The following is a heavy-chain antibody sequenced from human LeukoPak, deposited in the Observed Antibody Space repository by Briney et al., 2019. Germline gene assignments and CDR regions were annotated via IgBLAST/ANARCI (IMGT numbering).Heavy chain of an antibody. CDR2: IYYSGST. Sequence: PSETLSLTCTVSGGSVSSGSYFWSWIRQPPGKGLEWIGHIYYSGSTNYGPSLKNRVTISIHTSKNQFSLKLSSVTAADTAVYYCARDVPGRYYDYWGQGTLVTASS. D-gene: IGHD1-26*01. CDR3: ARDVPGRYYDY. CDR1: GGSVSSGSYF. J-gene: IGHJ4*02. V-gene: IGHV4-61*01.